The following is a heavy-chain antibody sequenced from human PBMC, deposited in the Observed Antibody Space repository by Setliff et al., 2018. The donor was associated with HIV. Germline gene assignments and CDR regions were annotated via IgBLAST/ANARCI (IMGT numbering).Heavy chain of an antibody. Sequence: SGPTLANLTQTFTLTCSFSRFPLSTSGVGVGWIRQPPGKSLDCLAILYWDDDKRYNIYLKSRLTITKDTSRNQLVLTMTNMDPVDTATYYCANAYGSRSRYFDYWGQGTLVTVSS. D-gene: IGHD3-10*01. CDR3: ANAYGSRSRYFDY. CDR1: RFPLSTSGVG. CDR2: LYWDDDK. V-gene: IGHV2-5*02. J-gene: IGHJ4*02.